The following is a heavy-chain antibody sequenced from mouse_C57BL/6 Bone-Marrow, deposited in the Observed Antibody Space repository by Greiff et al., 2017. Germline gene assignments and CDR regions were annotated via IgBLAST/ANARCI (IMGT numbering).Heavy chain of an antibody. D-gene: IGHD1-1*01. Sequence: EVKLQASGAELVRPGASVKLSCTASGFNIKDDYMHWVKQRPEQGLEWIGWIDPENGDTEYASKFQGKATITADTSSNTAYLQLSSLTAEDTAVYYCTRGYYYGSSLYYFDYWGQGTTLTVSS. CDR3: TRGYYYGSSLYYFDY. J-gene: IGHJ2*01. CDR2: IDPENGDT. V-gene: IGHV14-4*01. CDR1: GFNIKDDY.